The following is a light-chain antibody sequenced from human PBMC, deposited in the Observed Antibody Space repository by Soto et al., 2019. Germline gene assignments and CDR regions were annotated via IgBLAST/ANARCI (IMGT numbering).Light chain of an antibody. CDR1: QSVSNS. J-gene: IGKJ5*01. V-gene: IGKV3-11*01. CDR2: DAS. Sequence: EIVLTQSPATLSLSPGERATLSCRASQSVSNSLAWFQQKPGQAPRLLIYDASNRATGIPARFSGSGSGTDFTLTISSLEPEEFAVYYCQQRSDWSTFGQGTRLEMK. CDR3: QQRSDWST.